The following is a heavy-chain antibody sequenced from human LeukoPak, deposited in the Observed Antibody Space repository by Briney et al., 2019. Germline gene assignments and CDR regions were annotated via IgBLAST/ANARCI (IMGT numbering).Heavy chain of an antibody. CDR2: IRNRPNSYTT. J-gene: IGHJ4*02. D-gene: IGHD3-16*02. V-gene: IGHV3-72*01. CDR3: ARSPTITFGGAVVGALYYFDY. CDR1: GFTFSSYA. Sequence: PGGSLRLSCAASGFTFSSYAMSWVRQAPGKGLEWVGRIRNRPNSYTTEYAESVKGRFTISRDDSKNSLYLQMNSLKTEDTAVYYCARSPTITFGGAVVGALYYFDYWGQGTLVTVSS.